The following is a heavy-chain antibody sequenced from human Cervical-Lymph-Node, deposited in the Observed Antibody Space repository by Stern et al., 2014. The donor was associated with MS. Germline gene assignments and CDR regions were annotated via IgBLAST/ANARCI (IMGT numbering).Heavy chain of an antibody. CDR3: ARKVCSRRTCIEVPGSHWFDP. V-gene: IGHV4-39*01. CDR1: GGSISSSTYY. J-gene: IGHJ5*02. CDR2: MDYSGRS. Sequence: VQLVESGPGLVKPSETLSLTCTVSGGSISSSTYYWAWIRQPPGKGVEWIGTMDYSGRSFYKPSLKSRVTISVDKTKNQFSLRLSSGTAADTAVYYCARKVCSRRTCIEVPGSHWFDPWGQGTLVTVSS. D-gene: IGHD6-19*01.